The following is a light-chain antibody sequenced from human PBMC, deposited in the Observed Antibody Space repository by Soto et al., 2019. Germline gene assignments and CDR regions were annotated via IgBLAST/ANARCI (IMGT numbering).Light chain of an antibody. V-gene: IGKV3-20*01. CDR3: QQYGSSPRT. CDR1: QSVSSTY. CDR2: GAS. Sequence: EIVLTQSPGTLSLSPGERATLSCSATQSVSSTYLAWYQQKPGQAPRLLIYGASSRATGIPDRFSGSGSGTDFTLTISRLETEDFAVYYCQQYGSSPRTFGQGTKV. J-gene: IGKJ1*01.